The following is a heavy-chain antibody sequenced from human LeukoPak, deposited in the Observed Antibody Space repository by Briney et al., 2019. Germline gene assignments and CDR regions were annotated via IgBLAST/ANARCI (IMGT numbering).Heavy chain of an antibody. Sequence: PGGSLRLSCAASGFTFSSYSMNWVRQAPGKGLEWVSSISSSSNYIYYADSVKGRFTISRDNAKNSLYLQMNSLRAEDTAVYYCARGLDGPDRGYCFDYWGQGTLVTVSS. CDR3: ARGLDGPDRGYCFDY. J-gene: IGHJ4*02. D-gene: IGHD3-10*01. CDR1: GFTFSSYS. CDR2: ISSSSNYI. V-gene: IGHV3-21*01.